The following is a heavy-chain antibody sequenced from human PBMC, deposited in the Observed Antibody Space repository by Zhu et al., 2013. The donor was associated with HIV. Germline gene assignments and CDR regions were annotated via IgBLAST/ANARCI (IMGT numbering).Heavy chain of an antibody. Sequence: QVQLVQSGAEVKKPGASVKVSCKASGYTFTNYGITWVRQAPGQGLEWMGWISAYNGNTNYAQKLQGRVTLNIDTSTSTAYMELSSLRSEDTAVYYCAREVPDYGDYPQYNWFDPWGRGNPGHRLL. D-gene: IGHD4-17*01. V-gene: IGHV1-18*01. CDR2: ISAYNGNT. CDR3: AREVPDYGDYPQYNWFDP. CDR1: GYTFTNYG. J-gene: IGHJ5*02.